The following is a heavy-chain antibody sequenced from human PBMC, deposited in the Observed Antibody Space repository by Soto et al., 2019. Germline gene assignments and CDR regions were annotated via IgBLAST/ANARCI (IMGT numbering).Heavy chain of an antibody. CDR2: IIPIFGTA. CDR3: AVGLIAAAGTVNYGMDV. D-gene: IGHD6-13*01. V-gene: IGHV1-69*13. Sequence: SVKVSCKASGGTFSSYAISWVRQAPGQGLEWMGGIIPIFGTANYAQKFQGRVTITADESTSTAYMELSSLRSEDTAVYYCAVGLIAAAGTVNYGMDVWGQGPTVTVSS. CDR1: GGTFSSYA. J-gene: IGHJ6*02.